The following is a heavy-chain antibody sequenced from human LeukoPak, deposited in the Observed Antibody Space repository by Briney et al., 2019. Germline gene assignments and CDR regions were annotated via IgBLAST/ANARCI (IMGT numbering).Heavy chain of an antibody. V-gene: IGHV3-23*01. Sequence: PGGSLRLSCAASGFTFSSYAMSWVRQAPGKGLEWVSVVSGSGGSTYYAESVKGRFTISRDNSKNTLYLQMNSLRAEDTAVYYCARGAFAGGYFDYWGQGTLVTVSS. J-gene: IGHJ4*02. CDR3: ARGAFAGGYFDY. CDR1: GFTFSSYA. D-gene: IGHD6-13*01. CDR2: VSGSGGST.